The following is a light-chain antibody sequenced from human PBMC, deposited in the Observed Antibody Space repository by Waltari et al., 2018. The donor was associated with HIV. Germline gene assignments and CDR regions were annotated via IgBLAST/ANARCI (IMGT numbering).Light chain of an antibody. CDR2: EVT. CDR1: SSDIVGYNY. Sequence: QSALTHPPSASGSPGQSVTMSCTGTSSDIVGYNYVSWYQQHPGKAPKLIMTEVTTRPSGVPVRFSGSKSGNTASLTVSGLQAEDEAHYYCSSYAPTNKFYVLFGGGTTLTVL. J-gene: IGLJ2*01. V-gene: IGLV2-8*01. CDR3: SSYAPTNKFYVL.